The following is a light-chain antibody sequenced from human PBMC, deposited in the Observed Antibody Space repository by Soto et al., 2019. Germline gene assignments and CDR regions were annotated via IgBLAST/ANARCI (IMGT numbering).Light chain of an antibody. V-gene: IGKV3-11*01. CDR3: QQRANWPLT. CDR2: DAS. CDR1: QSISTY. Sequence: IVLTRSPATLSFSPGERATLSCRASQSISTYLAWYQQKPGQAPRLLIFDASNRATGIPARFSGGGSGTDFSLTISSLDPEDFAVYYCQQRANWPLTFGGGTKVDIK. J-gene: IGKJ4*01.